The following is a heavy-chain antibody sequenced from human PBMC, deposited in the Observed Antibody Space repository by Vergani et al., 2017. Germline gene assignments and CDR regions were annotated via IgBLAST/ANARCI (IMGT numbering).Heavy chain of an antibody. Sequence: VQLVESGGGLVQPGGSLKLSCAASGFTFSGSAMHWVRQASGKGLEWVGRIRSKANSYATAYAASVKGRFTISRDDSKNTAYLQMNSLKTEDTAVYYCTRHGPHYAKNQDAFDIWGQGTMVTVSS. D-gene: IGHD2-2*01. CDR3: TRHGPHYAKNQDAFDI. J-gene: IGHJ3*02. V-gene: IGHV3-73*01. CDR2: IRSKANSYAT. CDR1: GFTFSGSA.